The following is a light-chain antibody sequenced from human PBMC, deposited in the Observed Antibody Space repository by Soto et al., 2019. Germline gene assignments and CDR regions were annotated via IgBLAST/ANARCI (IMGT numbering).Light chain of an antibody. CDR1: QTISSY. CDR2: ASS. Sequence: IRITQSPSSLSACPGSRVTITCRASQTISSYLTWYQQKPGKAPKLLIYASSTLQSGVPSRFSGSGSGTEFTLTISSLQPEDFATYSCQQVNSYPLTFGGGTKVDIK. J-gene: IGKJ4*01. CDR3: QQVNSYPLT. V-gene: IGKV1-9*01.